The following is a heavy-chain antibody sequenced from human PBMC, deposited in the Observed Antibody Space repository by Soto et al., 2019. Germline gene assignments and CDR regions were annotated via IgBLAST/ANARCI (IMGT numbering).Heavy chain of an antibody. J-gene: IGHJ4*02. D-gene: IGHD6-13*01. CDR3: ATIQWGSSSPNDY. V-gene: IGHV3-66*01. CDR1: EFTVNSNY. CDR2: IYSGGST. Sequence: AGGSLRLSCAASEFTVNSNYMSWVRQAPGKGLEWVSVIYSGGSTYYADSVKGRFTISRDNSKNTVYLQMNSLRAGDTAVYYCATIQWGSSSPNDYWGQGTLVTVSS.